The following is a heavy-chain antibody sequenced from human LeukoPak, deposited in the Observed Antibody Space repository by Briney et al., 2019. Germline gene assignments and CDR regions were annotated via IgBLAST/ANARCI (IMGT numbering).Heavy chain of an antibody. Sequence: ASETLSLTCTVSGGSISSYYWSWIRQPPGKGLEWIGYIYYSGSSYYIPSLKSRVTMSVDTSKNQFSLRLSSVTAADTAVYYCARQIYGDLYYFDYWGQGTLVTVSS. J-gene: IGHJ4*02. CDR2: IYYSGSS. CDR1: GGSISSYY. CDR3: ARQIYGDLYYFDY. D-gene: IGHD4-17*01. V-gene: IGHV4-59*08.